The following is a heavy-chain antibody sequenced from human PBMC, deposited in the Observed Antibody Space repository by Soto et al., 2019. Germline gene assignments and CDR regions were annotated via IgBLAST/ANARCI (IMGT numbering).Heavy chain of an antibody. CDR3: ARDLRLHTKQLDSYYYYGMDV. CDR2: IYYSGST. V-gene: IGHV4-61*01. CDR1: GGSVSSGSYY. D-gene: IGHD6-13*01. Sequence: QVQLQESGPGLVKPSETLSLTCTVSGGSVSSGSYYWSWIRQPPGKGLEWIGYIYYSGSTNYNPSLKSRVTISVDTSKTQFSLKLSSVTAADTAVYSCARDLRLHTKQLDSYYYYGMDVWGQGTTVTVSS. J-gene: IGHJ6*02.